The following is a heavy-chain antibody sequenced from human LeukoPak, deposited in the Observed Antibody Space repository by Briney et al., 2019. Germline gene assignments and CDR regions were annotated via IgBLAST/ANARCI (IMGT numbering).Heavy chain of an antibody. CDR1: GFTFSSYA. V-gene: IGHV3-23*01. CDR2: ISGSGGST. J-gene: IGHJ4*02. CDR3: ARVWVYYDSSGYYHARYFDY. D-gene: IGHD3-22*01. Sequence: GGSLRLSCAASGFTFSSYAMSWVRQAPGKGLEWVSAISGSGGSTYYADSVKGRFTISRDNSKNTLYFQMNSLRAEDTAVYFCARVWVYYDSSGYYHARYFDYWGQGTLVTVSS.